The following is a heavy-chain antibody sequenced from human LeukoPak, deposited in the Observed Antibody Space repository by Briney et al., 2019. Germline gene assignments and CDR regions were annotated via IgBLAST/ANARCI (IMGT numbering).Heavy chain of an antibody. CDR1: GFAFHNYY. D-gene: IGHD1-14*01. V-gene: IGHV3-7*01. CDR3: TRDRNPDNWHEFDS. J-gene: IGHJ4*02. CDR2: IKEDGSER. Sequence: GGSLRLSWAASGFAFHNYYMSWVRQAPGKGLEGVAIIKEDGSERDYVDSVKGRFTISRDNAKSSLYLQMNSLRADDTAVYYCTRDRNPDNWHEFDSWGQGALVTVSS.